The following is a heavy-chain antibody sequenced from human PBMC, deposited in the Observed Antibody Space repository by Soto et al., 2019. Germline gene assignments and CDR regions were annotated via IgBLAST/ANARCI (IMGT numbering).Heavy chain of an antibody. Sequence: GGSLRLSCAASGFTFISYGMHWVRQAPCKGLEWVAVISYDGSNKYYADSVKGRFTISRDNSKNTLYLQMNSLRAEDTAVYYCAKDIQGDSSDAFDTWGQGTMVTVSS. CDR1: GFTFISYG. J-gene: IGHJ3*02. CDR2: ISYDGSNK. V-gene: IGHV3-30*18. D-gene: IGHD6-13*01. CDR3: AKDIQGDSSDAFDT.